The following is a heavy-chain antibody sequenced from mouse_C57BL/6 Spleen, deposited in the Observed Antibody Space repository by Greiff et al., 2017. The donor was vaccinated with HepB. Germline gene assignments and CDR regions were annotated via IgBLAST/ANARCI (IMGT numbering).Heavy chain of an antibody. J-gene: IGHJ4*01. CDR1: GYTFTSYW. Sequence: QVQLQQPGAELVKPGASVKMSCKASGYTFTSYWITWVKQRPGQGLEWIGDMYPGSGSTNYNEKFKSKATLTVDTSSSTAYMQLSSLTSEDSAVYYCAGATGVYAMDYWGQGTSVTVSS. D-gene: IGHD3-1*01. CDR2: MYPGSGST. V-gene: IGHV1-55*01. CDR3: AGATGVYAMDY.